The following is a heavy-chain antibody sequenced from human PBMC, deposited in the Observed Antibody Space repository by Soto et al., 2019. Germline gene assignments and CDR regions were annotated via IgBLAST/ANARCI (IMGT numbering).Heavy chain of an antibody. J-gene: IGHJ6*02. CDR3: ARSVLYYYYYGMDV. V-gene: IGHV3-30-3*01. CDR2: ISYDGSNK. D-gene: IGHD2-15*01. Sequence: GGSLRLSCAASGFTFSSYAMHWVRQAPGKGLEWVAVISYDGSNKYYADSVKGRFTISRDNSKNTLYLQMNSLRAEDTAVYYCARSVLYYYYYGMDVWGQGTTVTVSS. CDR1: GFTFSSYA.